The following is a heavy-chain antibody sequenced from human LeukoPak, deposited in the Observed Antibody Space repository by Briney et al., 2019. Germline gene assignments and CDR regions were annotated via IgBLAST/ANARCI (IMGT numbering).Heavy chain of an antibody. V-gene: IGHV3-9*01. CDR1: GFIFNNYA. Sequence: GGSLRLSCAGSGFIFNNYAMHWVRQPPGKGLEWVSGISWNSGSIDYADSVKGRFTISRDNAKNSLYLQMNSLRAEDTAVYYCARAIGGGRGPLDYWGQGTLVTVSP. J-gene: IGHJ4*02. D-gene: IGHD2-15*01. CDR3: ARAIGGGRGPLDY. CDR2: ISWNSGSI.